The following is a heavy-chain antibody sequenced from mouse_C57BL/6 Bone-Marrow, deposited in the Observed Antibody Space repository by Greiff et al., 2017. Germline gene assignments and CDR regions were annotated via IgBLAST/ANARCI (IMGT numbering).Heavy chain of an antibody. CDR2: INPSNGGT. CDR1: GYTFTSYW. V-gene: IGHV1-53*01. J-gene: IGHJ4*01. D-gene: IGHD2-3*01. CDR3: ARSFYDGYPYYAMDY. Sequence: VQLQQPGTELVKPGASVKLSCKASGYTFTSYWMHWVKQRPGQGLEWIGNINPSNGGTNYNEKFKSKATLTVDKSSSTAYMQLSSLTSEDSAVYYCARSFYDGYPYYAMDYWGQGTSVTVSS.